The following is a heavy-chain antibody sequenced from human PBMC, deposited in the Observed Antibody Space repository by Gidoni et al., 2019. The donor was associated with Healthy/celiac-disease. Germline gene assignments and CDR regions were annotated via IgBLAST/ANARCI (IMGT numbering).Heavy chain of an antibody. CDR3: ARAVRDYYDSSGYYGREAFDI. CDR1: GFTFSSYE. Sequence: EVQLVESGGGLVQPGGSLRLSCAASGFTFSSYEMNWVRQAPGKGLEWVSYISSSGSTIYYADSVKGRFTISRDNAKNSLYLQMNSLRAEDTAVYYCARAVRDYYDSSGYYGREAFDIWGQGTMVTVSS. V-gene: IGHV3-48*03. D-gene: IGHD3-22*01. J-gene: IGHJ3*02. CDR2: ISSSGSTI.